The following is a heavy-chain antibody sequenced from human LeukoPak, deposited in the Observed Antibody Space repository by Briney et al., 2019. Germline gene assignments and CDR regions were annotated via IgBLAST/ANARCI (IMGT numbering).Heavy chain of an antibody. CDR1: GFTFSSYG. CDR3: VLWVSQI. D-gene: IGHD2/OR15-2a*01. Sequence: AGGSLRLSCAASGFTFSSYGMHWVRQAPGKGLEWVAVISYDGSNKYYADSVKGRFTISRDNSKNTLYLQMNSLRAEDTAVYYCVLWVSQIWGQGTMVTVSS. J-gene: IGHJ3*02. V-gene: IGHV3-30*03. CDR2: ISYDGSNK.